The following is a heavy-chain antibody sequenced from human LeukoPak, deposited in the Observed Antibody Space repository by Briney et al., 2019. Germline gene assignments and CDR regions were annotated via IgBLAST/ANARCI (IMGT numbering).Heavy chain of an antibody. CDR1: GGSISSYY. J-gene: IGHJ4*02. Sequence: PSETLSLTCTVSGGSISSYYWSWIRQPPGKGLEWIGYIYYSGSTDYNPSLKSRVTISVDTSKNQFSLKLSSVTAADTAVYYCARDPGYSSGWYRGYFDYWGQGTLVTVSS. CDR2: IYYSGST. D-gene: IGHD6-19*01. V-gene: IGHV4-59*12. CDR3: ARDPGYSSGWYRGYFDY.